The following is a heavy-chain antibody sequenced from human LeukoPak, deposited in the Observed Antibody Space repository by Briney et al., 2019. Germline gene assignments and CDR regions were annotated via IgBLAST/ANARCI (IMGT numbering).Heavy chain of an antibody. V-gene: IGHV1-2*02. CDR1: GYTLTGYY. CDR2: INPNRGGT. Sequence: ASVKVSCKASGYTLTGYYMQWVRQAPGQGLEWIGWINPNRGGTNYAQKFQGRVTMTRDTSISTAYMELSRLRSDDTAVYYCARDRYYYDSSGYPGYWGQGTLVTVSS. D-gene: IGHD3-22*01. CDR3: ARDRYYYDSSGYPGY. J-gene: IGHJ4*02.